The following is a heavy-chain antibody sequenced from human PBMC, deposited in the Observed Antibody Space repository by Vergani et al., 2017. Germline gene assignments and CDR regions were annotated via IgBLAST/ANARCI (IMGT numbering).Heavy chain of an antibody. V-gene: IGHV3-49*03. J-gene: IGHJ3*02. CDR2: IRSKAYGGTT. D-gene: IGHD6-19*01. Sequence: EVQLVESGGGLVQPGRSLRLSCTASGFTFGEYAMSWFRQAPGKGLEWVGFIRSKAYGGTTEYAASVKDRFTISRDDSKSIAYLQMKSLKIEDTAVYYCARVALLGSGWVDAFDIWGQGTMVTVSS. CDR1: GFTFGEYA. CDR3: ARVALLGSGWVDAFDI.